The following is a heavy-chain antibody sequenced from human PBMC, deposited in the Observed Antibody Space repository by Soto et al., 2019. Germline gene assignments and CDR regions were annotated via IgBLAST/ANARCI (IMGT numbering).Heavy chain of an antibody. CDR3: TTIDYYDSSGYYHQDY. V-gene: IGHV3-15*01. J-gene: IGHJ4*02. CDR2: IKSKTDGGTT. D-gene: IGHD3-22*01. Sequence: PVGSLRLSCAASGFTFSNAWMSWVRQAPGKGLEWVGRIKSKTDGGTTDYAAPVKGRFTISRDDAKNTLYLQMNSLKNEDTALYYCTTIDYYDSSGYYHQDYWGQGTLVTVSS. CDR1: GFTFSNAW.